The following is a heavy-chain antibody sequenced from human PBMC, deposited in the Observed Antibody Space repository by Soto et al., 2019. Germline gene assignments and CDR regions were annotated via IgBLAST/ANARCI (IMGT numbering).Heavy chain of an antibody. V-gene: IGHV1-18*01. J-gene: IGHJ4*02. Sequence: QVQLVQSGGEVKKPGASVKVSCKASGYTFTRYGISWVRQAPGQGLEWMGWISAYNGNTNYAQKFQARVTMTTDTSTSPADMELRSLTSDDTAVDYCARGPAGSSGEYWGQGALLIVSS. CDR2: ISAYNGNT. CDR3: ARGPAGSSGEY. CDR1: GYTFTRYG. D-gene: IGHD6-25*01.